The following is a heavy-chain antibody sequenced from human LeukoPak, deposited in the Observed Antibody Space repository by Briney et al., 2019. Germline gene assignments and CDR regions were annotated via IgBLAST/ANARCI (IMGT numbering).Heavy chain of an antibody. Sequence: GGSLRLSCAASGFTFSSYAMHWVRQAPGKGLEWVAVISYDGSNKYYADSVKGRFTISRDNSRNTLYLQMNSLRAEDTAVYYRLADDYWGQGTLVTVSS. CDR3: LADDY. J-gene: IGHJ4*02. V-gene: IGHV3-30-3*01. CDR2: ISYDGSNK. CDR1: GFTFSSYA.